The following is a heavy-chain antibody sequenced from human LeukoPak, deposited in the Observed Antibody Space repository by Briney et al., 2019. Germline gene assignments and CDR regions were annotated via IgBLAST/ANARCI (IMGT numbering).Heavy chain of an antibody. D-gene: IGHD3-22*01. CDR1: GFTFSTYG. CDR3: ARAMYYYDSSGGLVAFDI. J-gene: IGHJ3*02. Sequence: GGSLRLSCAASGFTFSTYGMSWVRQAPGKGLEWLSYISSSRSTIYYGDSVKGRFTISRDNAKNSLYLQMNSLRDEDTALYYCARAMYYYDSSGGLVAFDIWGQGTMVTVSS. V-gene: IGHV3-48*02. CDR2: ISSSRSTI.